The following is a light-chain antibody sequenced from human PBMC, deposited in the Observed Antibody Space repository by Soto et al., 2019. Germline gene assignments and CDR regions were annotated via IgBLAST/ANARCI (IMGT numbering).Light chain of an antibody. CDR3: QNFDSAPQT. J-gene: IGKJ1*01. CDR2: EAS. Sequence: DIQMSQSPSSLSATVGERVTITCRASQGIRHYLAWYQQKPWKVPKLLIYEASNLQSGVPSRFRGGGSGTEFTLTISSLQPEDVATYYCQNFDSAPQTFGQGTKVDI. V-gene: IGKV1-27*01. CDR1: QGIRHY.